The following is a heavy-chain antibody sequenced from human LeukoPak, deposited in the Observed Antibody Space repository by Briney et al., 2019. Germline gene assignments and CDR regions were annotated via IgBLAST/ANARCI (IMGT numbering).Heavy chain of an antibody. CDR3: ARKNLAAAADY. CDR1: EFTFSAYW. D-gene: IGHD6-25*01. Sequence: GGSLRLSCAASEFTFSAYWMHWVRQAPGKGLVWVSRIRGDGSMTNYADSVKGRFTISRDNAKNTLYLQMNSLRLEDTAVYYCARKNLAAAADYWGQGTVVTVSS. J-gene: IGHJ4*02. V-gene: IGHV3-74*01. CDR2: IRGDGSMT.